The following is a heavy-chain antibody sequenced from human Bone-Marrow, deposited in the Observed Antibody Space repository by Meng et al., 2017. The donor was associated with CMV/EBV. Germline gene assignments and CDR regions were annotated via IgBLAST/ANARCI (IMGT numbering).Heavy chain of an antibody. J-gene: IGHJ4*02. CDR1: GYDFLNHG. CDR3: ARRLPIVEGATTFDY. D-gene: IGHD2-21*01. CDR2: ITTYNDNR. V-gene: IGHV1-18*01. Sequence: ASVKVSCKVSGYDFLNHGISWVRQTPGQGLEWMGWITTYNDNRNYGEKFQDRLSLTTDTSTSTAYMELRSLTSDDTAVYYCARRLPIVEGATTFDYWGQGTRVTGSS.